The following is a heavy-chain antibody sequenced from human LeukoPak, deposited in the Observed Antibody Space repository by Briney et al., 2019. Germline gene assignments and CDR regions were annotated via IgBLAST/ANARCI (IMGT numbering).Heavy chain of an antibody. CDR1: GTSISNYY. J-gene: IGHJ4*02. CDR3: ARGTTRYTTTYYFDY. V-gene: IGHV4-59*01. CDR2: IYYSGDT. D-gene: IGHD2-2*02. Sequence: ASETLSHTCTVSGTSISNYYWSWIRQPPGKGLEWIGYIYYSGDTNYNPSLKSRVTMSVDTSKNQFSLKLSSLTAADTAVFYCARGTTRYTTTYYFDYWGQGTLVTVSS.